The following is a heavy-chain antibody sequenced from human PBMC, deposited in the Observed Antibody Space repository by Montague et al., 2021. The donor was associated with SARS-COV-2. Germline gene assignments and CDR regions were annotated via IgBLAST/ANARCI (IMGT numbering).Heavy chain of an antibody. D-gene: IGHD3-22*01. J-gene: IGHJ4*02. CDR1: GGAISTSSFH. V-gene: IGHV4-39*01. Sequence: SETLSLTCNVSGGAISTSSFHWGWVRQSPGKGLEWIATIYFSGSAYYNPSLKSRVSLSIDTSKNKFSLQLTSVTASDTAVYFCARHAPFSVYYRRYPFNFDFWGQGTLVTVSS. CDR2: IYFSGSA. CDR3: ARHAPFSVYYRRYPFNFDF.